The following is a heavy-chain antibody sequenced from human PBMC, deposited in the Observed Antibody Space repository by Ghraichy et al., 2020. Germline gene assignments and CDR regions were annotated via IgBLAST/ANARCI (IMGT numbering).Heavy chain of an antibody. CDR1: GFVFSRYW. D-gene: IGHD4-17*01. J-gene: IGHJ4*02. CDR2: IKADGSEK. Sequence: GGSLRLSCEASGFVFSRYWMSLVRQAPGKGLEWVASIKADGSEKYYVDSVNGRFTISRDNAKNSVSLEMNSLRVGDTAVYYCARDPYGDYKYGGTDYWGQGTLVTVSS. V-gene: IGHV3-7*01. CDR3: ARDPYGDYKYGGTDY.